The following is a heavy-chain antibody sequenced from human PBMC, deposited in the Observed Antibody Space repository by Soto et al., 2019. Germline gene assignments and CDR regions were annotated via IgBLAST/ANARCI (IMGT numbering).Heavy chain of an antibody. D-gene: IGHD3-22*01. CDR2: ISAHNGHT. J-gene: IGHJ4*02. Sequence: GASVKVSCKASGYTFSTYGISWVRQAPEQGLEWMGWISAHNGHTNYVQKFQDRVTMTTDTSTSTAYMELRSLRSDDTAVYYCARVAYYYDSRGYSTPRGYFDYWGQRTPVTVS. CDR3: ARVAYYYDSRGYSTPRGYFDY. V-gene: IGHV1-18*01. CDR1: GYTFSTYG.